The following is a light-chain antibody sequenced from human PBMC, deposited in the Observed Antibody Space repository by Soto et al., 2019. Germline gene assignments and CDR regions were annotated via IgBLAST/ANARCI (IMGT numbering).Light chain of an antibody. V-gene: IGKV3-20*01. CDR1: QSVSSSY. CDR2: GAS. CDR3: QQYGSSPYT. Sequence: EIVLTQSPGTLSLSPGERATLSCRASQSVSSSYLAWYQQKPGQAHRLLISGASNRATGIPDRFSGSGSGTDFTLTISRLEPEDFAVYYCQQYGSSPYTFGQGTKLEIK. J-gene: IGKJ2*01.